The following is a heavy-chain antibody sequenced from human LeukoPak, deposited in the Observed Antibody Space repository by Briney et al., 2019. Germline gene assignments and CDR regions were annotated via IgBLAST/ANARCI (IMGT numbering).Heavy chain of an antibody. Sequence: GGSLRLSCAASGLTVSSNYMSWVRQAPGKGLEWVSVIYSGGSSYYADSVKGRFTISRDSSKNTLYLQMNSLRSEDTAVYYCARVSSTNWPDYFDCWGQGTLVTVSA. CDR3: ARVSSTNWPDYFDC. D-gene: IGHD1-1*01. CDR1: GLTVSSNY. V-gene: IGHV3-53*01. CDR2: IYSGGSS. J-gene: IGHJ4*02.